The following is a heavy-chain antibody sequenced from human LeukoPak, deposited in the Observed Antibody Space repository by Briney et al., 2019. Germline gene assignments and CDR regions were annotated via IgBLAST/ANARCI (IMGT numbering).Heavy chain of an antibody. CDR1: GGSVSSSRYY. Sequence: SETLSLTCPVSGGSVSSSRYYWGWIRQPPGKGLEWIGSIFHSGSTYFNPSLTRRVTMSVDTSKNHFSLRLSSVTAADTAVYYCARGSTVVPNYYYYYMDVWGKGTTVTVSS. CDR3: ARGSTVVPNYYYYYMDV. V-gene: IGHV4-39*02. CDR2: IFHSGST. D-gene: IGHD4-23*01. J-gene: IGHJ6*03.